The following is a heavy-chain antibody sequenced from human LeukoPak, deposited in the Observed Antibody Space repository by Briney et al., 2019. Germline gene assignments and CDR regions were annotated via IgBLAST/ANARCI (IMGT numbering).Heavy chain of an antibody. Sequence: PGGSLRLSCAAPGFTFSSYSMNWVRQAPGKGLEWVSSISSSSSYIYYADSVKGRFTISRDNAKNSLYLQMNSLRAEDTAVYYCALRGYSYGYVVYWGQGTLVTVSS. CDR1: GFTFSSYS. CDR2: ISSSSSYI. J-gene: IGHJ4*02. V-gene: IGHV3-21*01. CDR3: ALRGYSYGYVVY. D-gene: IGHD5-18*01.